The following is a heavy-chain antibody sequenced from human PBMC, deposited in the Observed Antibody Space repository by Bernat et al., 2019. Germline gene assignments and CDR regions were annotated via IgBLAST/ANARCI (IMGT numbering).Heavy chain of an antibody. D-gene: IGHD6-19*01. Sequence: EVQLLESGGGLVQPGGSLRLSCAASGFTFSSYAMSWVRQAPGNGLEWVSAISGIGGSTYYADSVKGRFTISRDNSKNTLYLQMNSLRAEDKAVYEGAKDLPVREVAGTRTHAFDIWGKGTMVTVSS. CDR2: ISGIGGST. J-gene: IGHJ3*02. V-gene: IGHV3-23*01. CDR1: GFTFSSYA. CDR3: AKDLPVREVAGTRTHAFDI.